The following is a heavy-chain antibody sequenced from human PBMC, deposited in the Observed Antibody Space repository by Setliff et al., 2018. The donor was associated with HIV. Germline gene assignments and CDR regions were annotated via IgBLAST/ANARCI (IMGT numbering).Heavy chain of an antibody. CDR1: GYTFTRNA. J-gene: IGHJ5*02. V-gene: IGHV1-3*04. CDR2: IKTGNGDT. Sequence: GASVKVSCKASGYTFTRNAMHWVRQAPGQRPEWMGWIKTGNGDTQYSQKFRDRVTITRDTSADTVYMELSSLRSEDTAVYYCARDRCDSVKCYLYNWFDPWGQGTLVTVSS. CDR3: ARDRCDSVKCYLYNWFDP. D-gene: IGHD3-22*01.